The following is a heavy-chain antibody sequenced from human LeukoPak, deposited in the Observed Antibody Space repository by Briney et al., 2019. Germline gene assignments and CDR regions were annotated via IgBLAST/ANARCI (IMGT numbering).Heavy chain of an antibody. CDR3: ASYPGDDNYFDY. D-gene: IGHD3-10*01. CDR2: IYYSGSS. Sequence: SQTLSLTCTVSGGSISSGDYYWSWIRQPPGKGLEWIGSIYYSGSSYYNPSLKSRVTISVDTSKNQFSLKLSSVTAADTAVYYCASYPGDDNYFDYWGQGTLVTVSS. CDR1: GGSISSGDYY. J-gene: IGHJ4*02. V-gene: IGHV4-39*01.